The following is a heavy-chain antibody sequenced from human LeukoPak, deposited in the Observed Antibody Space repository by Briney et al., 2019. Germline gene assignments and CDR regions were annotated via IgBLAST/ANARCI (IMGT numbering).Heavy chain of an antibody. CDR2: IHYSGGT. Sequence: SETLSLTCSVSGGSISNYYWSWIRQPPGKELEWIGYIHYSGGTNYKPSLKSRVTISVDTSKNQFSLKLSSVTAADTAVYYCARGGGYYDSSGYYWNFDYWGQGTLVTVSS. CDR3: ARGGGYYDSSGYYWNFDY. J-gene: IGHJ4*02. CDR1: GGSISNYY. D-gene: IGHD3-22*01. V-gene: IGHV4-59*01.